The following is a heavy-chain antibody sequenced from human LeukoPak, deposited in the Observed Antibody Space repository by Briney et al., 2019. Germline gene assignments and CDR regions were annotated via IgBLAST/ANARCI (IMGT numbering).Heavy chain of an antibody. Sequence: GASVKVSCKASNYTFTSYGISWVRQAPGQGLEWMGWISAYNDNTNYAQKLQGRVTMTTDTSTSTAYMELRSLRSDDTAVYYCARADMTTPTRYFDLWGRGTLVTVSS. D-gene: IGHD4-17*01. CDR2: ISAYNDNT. CDR1: NYTFTSYG. J-gene: IGHJ2*01. CDR3: ARADMTTPTRYFDL. V-gene: IGHV1-18*01.